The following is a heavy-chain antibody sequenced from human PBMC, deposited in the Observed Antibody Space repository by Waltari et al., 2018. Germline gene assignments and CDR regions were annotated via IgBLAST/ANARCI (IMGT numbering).Heavy chain of an antibody. Sequence: QVQLERSGAEVQKPGASVKVSRQVSRYPLSEIYMPWVRQAPGKGLEWMGGFDHEDGETIYAQKLHGRVTVTEDTSTDTAYMELSSLRSEDTAVYYCATEVVGYGSNWYFDYWGQGTLVTVSS. CDR2: FDHEDGET. D-gene: IGHD6-13*01. J-gene: IGHJ4*02. V-gene: IGHV1-24*01. CDR1: RYPLSEIY. CDR3: ATEVVGYGSNWYFDY.